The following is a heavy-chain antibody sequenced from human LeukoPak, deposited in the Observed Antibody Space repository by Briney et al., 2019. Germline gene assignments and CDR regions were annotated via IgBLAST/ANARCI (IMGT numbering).Heavy chain of an antibody. J-gene: IGHJ3*02. CDR2: IIPIFGTA. CDR1: GGTFSSYA. V-gene: IGHV1-69*13. Sequence: GASVKVSCKASGGTFSSYAISWVRQAPGQGLEWMGGIIPIFGTANYAQKFQGRVTITADESTSTAYMELSSLRSEDTAVYYCAKDRMVTTGLGALDIWGPGTLVTVSS. CDR3: AKDRMVTTGLGALDI. D-gene: IGHD4-17*01.